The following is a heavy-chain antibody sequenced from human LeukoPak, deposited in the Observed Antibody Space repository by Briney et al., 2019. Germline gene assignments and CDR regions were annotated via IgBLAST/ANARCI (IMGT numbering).Heavy chain of an antibody. CDR1: GYTLTELS. J-gene: IGHJ4*02. CDR3: ATDLLLYSSLSFSY. D-gene: IGHD6-6*01. CDR2: FDPEDGET. V-gene: IGHV1-24*01. Sequence: ASVKVSCKVSGYTLTELSMHWVRQAPGKGLEWMGGFDPEDGETIYAQKFQGRVTMTEDTSTDTAYMELSSLRSEDTAVYYCATDLLLYSSLSFSYWGQGTLVTVSS.